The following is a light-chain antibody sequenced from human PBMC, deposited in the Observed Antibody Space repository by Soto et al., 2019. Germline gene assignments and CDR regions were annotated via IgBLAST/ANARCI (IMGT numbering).Light chain of an antibody. CDR3: QQYNNWPPYT. Sequence: EIVMTQSPATLSVSPGERATLSCRASQSVSSKLAWYQQKPGQAPRLLIYAATTRATGIPARFSGSGSGTEFTLTISSLQSEDFAVYYCQQYNNWPPYTFGQGTKLEIK. CDR1: QSVSSK. V-gene: IGKV3-15*01. CDR2: AAT. J-gene: IGKJ2*01.